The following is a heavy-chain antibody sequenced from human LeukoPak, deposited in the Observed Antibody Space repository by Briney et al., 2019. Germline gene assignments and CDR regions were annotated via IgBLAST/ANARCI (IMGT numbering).Heavy chain of an antibody. V-gene: IGHV4-59*01. CDR1: GGSISSYY. Sequence: SETLSLTCTVSGGSISSYYWSWIRQPPGKGLEWIGYIYYSGSTNYNPSLKSRVTISVDTSKNQFSLKLSSVTAADTAVYYCASALVAFWSGYPYYFDYWGQGTLVTVSS. D-gene: IGHD3-3*01. J-gene: IGHJ4*02. CDR2: IYYSGST. CDR3: ASALVAFWSGYPYYFDY.